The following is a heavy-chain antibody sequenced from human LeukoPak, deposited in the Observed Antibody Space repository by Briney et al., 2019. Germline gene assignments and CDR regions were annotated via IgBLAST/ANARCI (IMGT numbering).Heavy chain of an antibody. J-gene: IGHJ3*02. CDR3: AKAETVDTAMVSAFDI. Sequence: PGGSLRLSCAASGFTFSSYWMSWVRQAPGKGLEWVANIKQDGSEKYYVDSVKGRFTISRDNSKNTLYLQMNSLRAEDTAVYYCAKAETVDTAMVSAFDIWGQGTMVTVSS. CDR2: IKQDGSEK. V-gene: IGHV3-7*01. CDR1: GFTFSSYW. D-gene: IGHD5-18*01.